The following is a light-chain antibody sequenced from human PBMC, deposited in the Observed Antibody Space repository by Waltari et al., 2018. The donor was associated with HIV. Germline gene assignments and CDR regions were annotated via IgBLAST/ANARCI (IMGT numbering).Light chain of an antibody. V-gene: IGKV3-15*01. Sequence: EIVMPQSPDTLSLSPGDRATLSCRASQTVGINLAWYQQKPGQAPRLLIYGASTTAPGLPARLSGSGSGTDFTLTLSGLQSEDLAVYYCQQYHDRPYTFGQGTKLE. J-gene: IGKJ2*01. CDR1: QTVGIN. CDR3: QQYHDRPYT. CDR2: GAS.